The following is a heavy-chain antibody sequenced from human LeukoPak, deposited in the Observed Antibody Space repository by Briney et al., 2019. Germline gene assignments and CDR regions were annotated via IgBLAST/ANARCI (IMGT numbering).Heavy chain of an antibody. CDR1: GFTFSSYS. CDR3: ARASIWFGEPGPYYVDV. CDR2: ISSSSSYI. V-gene: IGHV3-21*01. D-gene: IGHD3-10*01. J-gene: IGHJ6*03. Sequence: PGGSLRLSCAASGFTFSSYSMNWVRQAPGKGLEWVSSISSSSSYIYYADSVKGRFTISRDNAKNSLYLQMNSLRAEDTAVYYCARASIWFGEPGPYYVDVWGKGTTVTISS.